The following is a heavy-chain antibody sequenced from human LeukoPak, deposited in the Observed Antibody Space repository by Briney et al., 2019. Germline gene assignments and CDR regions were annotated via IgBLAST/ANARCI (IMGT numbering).Heavy chain of an antibody. D-gene: IGHD1-14*01. V-gene: IGHV4-34*01. CDR3: ARGFSGFWEFDS. J-gene: IGHJ4*02. CDR1: GGSFSSYS. CDR2: ISYAGNTHTGST. Sequence: SETLSLTCDVSGGSFSSYSWNWIRQPPGKGLEWIAEISYAGNTHTGSTNYSASLKSRVTISVDTPKHQFSLHLSSVTAADAGVYYCARGFSGFWEFDSWGQGTLVTVPS.